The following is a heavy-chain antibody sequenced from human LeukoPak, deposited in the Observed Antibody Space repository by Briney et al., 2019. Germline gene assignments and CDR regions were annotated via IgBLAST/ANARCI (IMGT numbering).Heavy chain of an antibody. V-gene: IGHV3-30*18. Sequence: GRSLRLSCAASGFTFSSYGMHWVRQAPGKGLEWVAVISYDGSNKYYADSVKGRFTISRDNSKNTLYLQMNSLRAEDTAVYYCAKDPTGDPYYFDYWGQGTLVTVSS. CDR1: GFTFSSYG. CDR2: ISYDGSNK. CDR3: AKDPTGDPYYFDY. D-gene: IGHD7-27*01. J-gene: IGHJ4*02.